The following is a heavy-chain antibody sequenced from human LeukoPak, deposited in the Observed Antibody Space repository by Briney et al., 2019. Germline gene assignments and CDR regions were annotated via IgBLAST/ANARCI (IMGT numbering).Heavy chain of an antibody. Sequence: SETLSLTCIVSGGSISSSSYYWGWIRQPPGTGLEWIGSIYYSGSTYYNPSLKSRVTISVDTSKNQFSLKLSSVTAADTAVYYCARHDTSTRWFDPWGQGTLVTVSS. CDR1: GGSISSSSYY. J-gene: IGHJ5*02. CDR3: ARHDTSTRWFDP. D-gene: IGHD3-16*01. V-gene: IGHV4-39*01. CDR2: IYYSGST.